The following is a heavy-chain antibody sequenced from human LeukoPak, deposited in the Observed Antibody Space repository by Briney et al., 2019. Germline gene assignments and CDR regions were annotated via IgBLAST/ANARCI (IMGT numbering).Heavy chain of an antibody. CDR2: INPSGGST. J-gene: IGHJ4*02. Sequence: ASVKVSCKASGYTFTSYYMHWVRQAPGQGLEWMGIINPSGGSTSYAQKFQGRVTMTRDTSTNAVYMELSSLRSEDTAVYYCARDHGYYDSSGYLDYWGQGTLVTVSS. D-gene: IGHD3-22*01. CDR1: GYTFTSYY. V-gene: IGHV1-46*01. CDR3: ARDHGYYDSSGYLDY.